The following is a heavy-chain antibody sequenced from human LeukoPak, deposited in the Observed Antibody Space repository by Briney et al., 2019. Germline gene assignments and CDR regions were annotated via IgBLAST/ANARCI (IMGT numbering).Heavy chain of an antibody. CDR1: GASISSSSSY. V-gene: IGHV4-39*01. CDR2: FYSSGST. CDR3: ARAYSIGWYRGAFDI. Sequence: PSETLSLTCSVSGASISSSSSYWGRIRQTPGKGLEWIGSFYSSGSTDYTPSLKSRVTISVDTSKNQFSLNLSSVTAADTALYFCARAYSIGWYRGAFDIWGQGTRVTVSS. J-gene: IGHJ3*02. D-gene: IGHD6-19*01.